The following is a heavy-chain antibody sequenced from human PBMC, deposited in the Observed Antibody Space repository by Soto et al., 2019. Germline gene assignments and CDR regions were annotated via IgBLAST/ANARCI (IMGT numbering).Heavy chain of an antibody. D-gene: IGHD3-3*01. CDR3: ARRRAGGIFGVVINQLRFDP. CDR2: MNPNSGNT. J-gene: IGHJ5*02. V-gene: IGHV1-8*01. Sequence: QVQLVQSGAEVKKPGASVKVSCKASGYTFTSYDINWVRQATGQGLEWMGWMNPNSGNTGYAQKFQGRVTMTRNTSISTAYMELSSLRSEDTAVYYCARRRAGGIFGVVINQLRFDPWGQGTLVTVSS. CDR1: GYTFTSYD.